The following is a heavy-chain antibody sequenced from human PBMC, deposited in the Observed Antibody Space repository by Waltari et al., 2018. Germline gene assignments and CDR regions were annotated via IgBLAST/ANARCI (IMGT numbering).Heavy chain of an antibody. CDR3: LVGATDDAFDI. J-gene: IGHJ3*02. Sequence: QVQLQESGPGLVKPSETLSLTCAVSGYSISSGYYWGWIRQPPGKGLEWIGGIYHSGSTYYNPSLKSRVTISVDTSKSQFSLKLSSVTAADTAVYYCLVGATDDAFDIWGQGTMVTVSS. CDR1: GYSISSGYY. CDR2: IYHSGST. V-gene: IGHV4-38-2*01. D-gene: IGHD1-26*01.